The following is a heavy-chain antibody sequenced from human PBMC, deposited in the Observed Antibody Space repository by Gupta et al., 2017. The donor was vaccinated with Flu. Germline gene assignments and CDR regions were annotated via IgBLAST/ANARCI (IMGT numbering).Heavy chain of an antibody. D-gene: IGHD3-10*01. Sequence: SISSGYYWGWVRQPPGKGLEWIGSIYHSGGTDYNPSLRSRVTISVDTSKNQFSLILTSVTAADTAVYYCATFRAAFYFDYWGQGTLVTVSP. CDR2: IYHSGGT. CDR1: SISSGYY. CDR3: ATFRAAFYFDY. J-gene: IGHJ4*02. V-gene: IGHV4-38-2*01.